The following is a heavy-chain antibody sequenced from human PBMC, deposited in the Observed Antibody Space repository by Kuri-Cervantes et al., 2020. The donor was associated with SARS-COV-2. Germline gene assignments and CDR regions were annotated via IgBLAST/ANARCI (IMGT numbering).Heavy chain of an antibody. CDR3: ARALNGKARYYDLWSGYRTDYYFDY. Sequence: GESLKISCAASGFIFNTYAMSWVRQAPGKGLGWVSAISGSGGSTYYADSVKGRFTISRDNAKNSLYLQMNSLRAEDTAVYYCARALNGKARYYDLWSGYRTDYYFDYWGQGPLVTVSS. V-gene: IGHV3-23*01. D-gene: IGHD3-3*01. J-gene: IGHJ4*02. CDR2: ISGSGGST. CDR1: GFIFNTYA.